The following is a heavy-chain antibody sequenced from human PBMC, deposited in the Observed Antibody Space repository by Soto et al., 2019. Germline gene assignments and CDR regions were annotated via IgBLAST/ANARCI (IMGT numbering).Heavy chain of an antibody. CDR3: ARGGAGSSPLGLSFDY. J-gene: IGHJ4*02. D-gene: IGHD6-6*01. CDR2: ISAYNGNT. CDR1: GYTFTSYG. Sequence: ASVKVSCKASGYTFTSYGISWVRQAPGQGLEWMGWISAYNGNTNYAQKLQGRVTMTKDTSTSTAYMELRSLRSDDTAVYYCARGGAGSSPLGLSFDYWGQGTLVTVSS. V-gene: IGHV1-18*04.